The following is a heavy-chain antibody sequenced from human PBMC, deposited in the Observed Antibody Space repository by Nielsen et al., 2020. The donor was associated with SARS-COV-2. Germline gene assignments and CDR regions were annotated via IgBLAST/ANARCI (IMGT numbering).Heavy chain of an antibody. CDR2: ISGSGGST. CDR3: ARAARNPGPYYYYYGMDV. V-gene: IGHV3-23*01. J-gene: IGHJ6*02. Sequence: WIRQPPGKGLEWVSAISGSGGSTYYADSVKGRFTISRDNSKNTLYLQMNSLRAEDTAVYYCARAARNPGPYYYYYGMDVWGQGTTVTVSS.